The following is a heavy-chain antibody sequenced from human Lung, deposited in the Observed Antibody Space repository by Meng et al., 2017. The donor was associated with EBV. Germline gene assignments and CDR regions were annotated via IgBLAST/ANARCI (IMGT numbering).Heavy chain of an antibody. CDR2: IYTSGST. J-gene: IGHJ5*02. D-gene: IGHD3-10*01. Sequence: GQLQESGPGLVKPSQTRSLTCTVSGGSISSYYWSWIRQPAGKGLEWIGRIYTSGSTNYNPSLKSRVTMSVDTSKNQFSLKLSSVTAADTAVYYCARDHSVWGFGELTPFYDPWGQGTLVTAPQ. CDR3: ARDHSVWGFGELTPFYDP. V-gene: IGHV4-4*07. CDR1: GGSISSYY.